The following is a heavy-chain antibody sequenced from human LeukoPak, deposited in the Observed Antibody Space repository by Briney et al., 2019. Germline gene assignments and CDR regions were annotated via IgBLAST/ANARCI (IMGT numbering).Heavy chain of an antibody. J-gene: IGHJ4*02. CDR3: KSGGAAPGSFDY. Sequence: GGSLRLSCAASGFTFSRYWMSWMRQAPGKGLEWVANIKYDGYEEYYVDSVKGRFTISRDNTKNSLYSQLNSLRVDDTAVYYCKSGGAAPGSFDYWGQGTLVTVSP. V-gene: IGHV3-7*01. CDR2: IKYDGYEE. CDR1: GFTFSRYW. D-gene: IGHD1-1*01.